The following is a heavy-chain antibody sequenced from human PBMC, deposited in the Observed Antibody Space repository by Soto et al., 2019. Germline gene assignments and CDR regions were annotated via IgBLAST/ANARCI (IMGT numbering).Heavy chain of an antibody. CDR1: GYTFTSYG. Sequence: ASVKVSCKASGYTFTSYGISWVRQAPGQGLEWMGWISAYNGNTNYAQKLQGRVTMTTDTSTSTAYMELRSLRSDDTAVYYCATRGWGYFDWLSDRSGASWFDPWGQGTLVTVSS. CDR3: ATRGWGYFDWLSDRSGASWFDP. D-gene: IGHD3-9*01. V-gene: IGHV1-18*01. CDR2: ISAYNGNT. J-gene: IGHJ5*02.